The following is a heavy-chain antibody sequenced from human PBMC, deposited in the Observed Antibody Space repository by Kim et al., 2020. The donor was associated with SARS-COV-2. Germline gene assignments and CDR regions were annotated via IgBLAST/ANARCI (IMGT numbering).Heavy chain of an antibody. J-gene: IGHJ1*01. CDR1: GESVSSKSAA. V-gene: IGHV6-1*01. CDR3: GDLNFQY. CDR2: TYYRSKWHN. Sequence: SQTLSLTCAISGESVSSKSAAWNWIRQSPSRGLEWLGRTYYRSKWHNDYGVSVKSRITINPDTSKNQFSLQLNSVTPEDTAVYYCGDLNFQYWGQGTLVTVSS.